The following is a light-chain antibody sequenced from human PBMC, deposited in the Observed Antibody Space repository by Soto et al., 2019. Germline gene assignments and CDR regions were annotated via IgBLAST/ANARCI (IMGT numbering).Light chain of an antibody. CDR2: DVF. J-gene: IGKJ1*01. Sequence: EIVLTQAPATLSLCPGERATLSCRASQSIGNYIAWYQQKPGQAPRLLVYDVFNRATGIPARFSGSGSGTDFTLTISSLEPEDFAVYYCLQRAAWPWTFGQGTKVEVK. V-gene: IGKV3-11*01. CDR1: QSIGNY. CDR3: LQRAAWPWT.